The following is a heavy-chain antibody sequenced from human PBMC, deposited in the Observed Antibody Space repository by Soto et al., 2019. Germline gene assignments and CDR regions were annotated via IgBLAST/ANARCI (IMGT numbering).Heavy chain of an antibody. V-gene: IGHV3-7*01. CDR2: IKEDGNEE. J-gene: IGHJ3*02. Sequence: EVQLVESGGGLVQPGGSLRLSCAASGFSISNYWMTWVRQAPGKGLEWVANIKEDGNEEYYVDSVKGRFNISRDNAKNSLYLQMNSLRAEDTAVYYCARDLTPEILPYYYDANDIWGQGTLVTVSS. D-gene: IGHD3-22*01. CDR3: ARDLTPEILPYYYDANDI. CDR1: GFSISNYW.